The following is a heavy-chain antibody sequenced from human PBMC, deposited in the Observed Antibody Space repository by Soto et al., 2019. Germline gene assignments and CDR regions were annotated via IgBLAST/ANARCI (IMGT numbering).Heavy chain of an antibody. CDR2: INPSGGST. J-gene: IGHJ6*03. CDR3: ARDGGYCSGGSCYSPYYYMDV. D-gene: IGHD2-15*01. Sequence: QVQLVQSGAEVKKPGASVKVSCKASGYTFTSYYMHWVRQAPGQGLEWMGIINPSGGSTSYAQKFQGRVTMTRDTSTRTVYMELSSLRSEDTAVYYCARDGGYCSGGSCYSPYYYMDVWGKGTTVTVSS. V-gene: IGHV1-46*03. CDR1: GYTFTSYY.